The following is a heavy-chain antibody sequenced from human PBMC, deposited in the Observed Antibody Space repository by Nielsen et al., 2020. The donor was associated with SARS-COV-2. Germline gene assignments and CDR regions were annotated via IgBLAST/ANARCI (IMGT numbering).Heavy chain of an antibody. CDR1: GVSMTSGGYY. Sequence: GSLRLSCTVSGVSMTSGGYYWSWIRQPPGKGLEWIGYIYYSGSTNYNPSLKSRVTISVDTSKNQFSLKLSSVTAADTAVYYCARDSCSGGSCFYYYYGMDVWGQGTTVTVSS. J-gene: IGHJ6*02. CDR3: ARDSCSGGSCFYYYYGMDV. D-gene: IGHD2-15*01. V-gene: IGHV4-61*08. CDR2: IYYSGST.